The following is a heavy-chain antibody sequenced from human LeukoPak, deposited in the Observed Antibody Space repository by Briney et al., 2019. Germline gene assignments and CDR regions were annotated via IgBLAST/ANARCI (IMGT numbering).Heavy chain of an antibody. Sequence: GGSLRLSCTASGFTFSSYAMSWVRQAPGTGLEWVSALSGSGGNTYYADSVKGRFTISRDNSKNTLYLQMNSLRAEDTAKYYCAKVASLCTSTSCVRGGFDYWGQGTLVTVSS. D-gene: IGHD2-2*01. CDR1: GFTFSSYA. CDR2: LSGSGGNT. J-gene: IGHJ4*02. CDR3: AKVASLCTSTSCVRGGFDY. V-gene: IGHV3-23*01.